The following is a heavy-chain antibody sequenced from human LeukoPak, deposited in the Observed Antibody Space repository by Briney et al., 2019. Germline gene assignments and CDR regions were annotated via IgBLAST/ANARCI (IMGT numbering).Heavy chain of an antibody. J-gene: IGHJ4*02. D-gene: IGHD6-19*01. CDR1: GGSFSGYY. CDR3: ARGYYSSGWYTQTPRDY. V-gene: IGHV4-34*01. CDR2: INHSGST. Sequence: SETLSLTCAVYGGSFSGYYWSWIRQPPGKGLEWIGEINHSGSTNYNPSLKSRVTISVDTSKNQFSLKLSSVTAADTAVYYCARGYYSSGWYTQTPRDYWGQGTLVTVSS.